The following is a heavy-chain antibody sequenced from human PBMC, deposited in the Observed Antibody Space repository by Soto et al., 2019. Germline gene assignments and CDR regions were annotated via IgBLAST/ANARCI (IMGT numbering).Heavy chain of an antibody. CDR3: SKVIGDGSGETYYYYYYMDV. Sequence: EVQLLESGGGLVQPGGSLRLSCAASGFTFSSYAMSWVRQAPGKGLEWVSAISGSGGSTYYADSVKGRFTISRDNSKNKLYLQMNSLRAEDTAVYYCSKVIGDGSGETYYYYYYMDVWGKGTTVTVSS. J-gene: IGHJ6*03. V-gene: IGHV3-23*01. CDR2: ISGSGGST. D-gene: IGHD3-10*01. CDR1: GFTFSSYA.